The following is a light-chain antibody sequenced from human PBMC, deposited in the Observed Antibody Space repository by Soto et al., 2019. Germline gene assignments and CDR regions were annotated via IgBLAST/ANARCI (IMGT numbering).Light chain of an antibody. J-gene: IGKJ1*01. CDR1: QSFSNY. Sequence: EIVLTQSPATLSLSPGERATLSCRASQSFSNYLAWYQQKPGQAPRLLIYDASNRATGIPARFSGSGSGTDFTLTISRLEAEDFEVYYCQKRDNRTFGQGTKVEMK. CDR2: DAS. CDR3: QKRDNRT. V-gene: IGKV3-11*01.